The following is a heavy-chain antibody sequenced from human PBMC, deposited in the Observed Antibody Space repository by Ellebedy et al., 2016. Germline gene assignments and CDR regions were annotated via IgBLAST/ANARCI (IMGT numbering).Heavy chain of an antibody. D-gene: IGHD1-1*01. CDR3: ARRRGTTGTTHYYYYGMDV. Sequence: SETLSLTCAVYGGSFSGYYWSWIRQPPGKGLEWIGEINHSGSTNYNPSLKSRVTITVDTSKNQFSPKLSSVTAADTAVYYCARRRGTTGTTHYYYYGMDVWGQGTTVTVSS. CDR1: GGSFSGYY. CDR2: INHSGST. J-gene: IGHJ6*02. V-gene: IGHV4-34*01.